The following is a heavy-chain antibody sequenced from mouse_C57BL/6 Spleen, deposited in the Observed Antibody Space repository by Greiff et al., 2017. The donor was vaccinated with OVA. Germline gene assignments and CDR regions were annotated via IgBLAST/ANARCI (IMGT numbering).Heavy chain of an antibody. CDR2: IDPSDSYT. CDR3: ARKKGYYGNYDDY. Sequence: QVQLKQPGAELVKPGASVKLSCKASGYTFTSYWMQWVKQRPGQGLEWIGEIDPSDSYTNYNQKFKGKATLTVDTSSSTAYMQLSSLTSEDSAVYYCARKKGYYGNYDDYWGQGTTLTVSS. V-gene: IGHV1-50*01. J-gene: IGHJ2*01. D-gene: IGHD2-1*01. CDR1: GYTFTSYW.